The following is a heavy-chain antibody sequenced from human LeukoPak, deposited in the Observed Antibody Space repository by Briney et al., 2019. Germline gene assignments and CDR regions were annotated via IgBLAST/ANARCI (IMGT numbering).Heavy chain of an antibody. CDR2: IYYSGST. V-gene: IGHV4-59*01. CDR1: GYSISSYY. D-gene: IGHD2-21*02. J-gene: IGHJ4*02. Sequence: SETLSLTCTVSGYSISSYYWSWIRQPPGKGLEWIGYIYYSGSTNYNPSLKSRVTISVDTSKNQFSLKLSSVTAADTAVYYCASCGGDCYSTPFDYWGQGTLVTVSS. CDR3: ASCGGDCYSTPFDY.